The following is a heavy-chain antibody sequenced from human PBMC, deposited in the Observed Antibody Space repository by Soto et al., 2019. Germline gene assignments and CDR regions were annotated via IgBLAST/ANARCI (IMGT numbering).Heavy chain of an antibody. CDR1: GFTFDTYG. CDR3: ARVTPGNNLYYFSGLDV. Sequence: QVHLVESGGGVAQPGRSLRLSCVASGFTFDTYGIHWVRQAPGKGLQWVALISYEGSNTYYADSVRGRFTISRDNSKNTLYLQINALIPDGTGVYYCARVTPGNNLYYFSGLDVWGRGTSVTVSS. CDR2: ISYEGSNT. V-gene: IGHV3-30*05. J-gene: IGHJ6*02. D-gene: IGHD1-1*01.